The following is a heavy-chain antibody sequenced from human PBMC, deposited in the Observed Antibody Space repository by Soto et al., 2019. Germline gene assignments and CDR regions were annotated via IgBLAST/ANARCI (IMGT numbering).Heavy chain of an antibody. CDR2: IIPILGVA. CDR1: GGTFSSYT. V-gene: IGHV1-69*02. CDR3: AGLRYYYYGMDV. Sequence: QVQLVQSGAEVKKPGSSVKVSCKASGGTFSSYTFSWVRQAPGQGLEWMGRIIPILGVANYAQKVQGRVTITADTSTSTAYMELSSLRSEDTAVYSCAGLRYYYYGMDVWGQGTTVTVSS. D-gene: IGHD6-25*01. J-gene: IGHJ6*02.